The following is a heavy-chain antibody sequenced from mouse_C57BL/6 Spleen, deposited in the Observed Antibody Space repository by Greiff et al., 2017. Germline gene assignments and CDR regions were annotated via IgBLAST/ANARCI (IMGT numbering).Heavy chain of an antibody. CDR3: ARMDSSGWFAY. D-gene: IGHD3-2*02. CDR2: INPSTGGT. V-gene: IGHV1-42*01. CDR1: GYSFTGYY. Sequence: EVKLMESGPELVKPGASVKISCKASGYSFTGYYMNWVKQSPEKSLEWIGEINPSTGGTTYNQKFKAKATLTVDKSSSTAYMQLKSLTSEDSAVYYCARMDSSGWFAYWGQGTLVTVSA. J-gene: IGHJ3*01.